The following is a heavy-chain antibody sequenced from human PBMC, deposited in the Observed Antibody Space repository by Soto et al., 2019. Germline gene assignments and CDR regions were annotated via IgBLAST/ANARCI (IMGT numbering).Heavy chain of an antibody. J-gene: IGHJ5*02. CDR3: AREVDTAVGSWFDP. CDR2: IYYSGST. CDR1: GGSISSGGYY. Sequence: SETLSLTCTVSGGSISSGGYYWSWIRQHPGKGLEWIGYIYYSGSTYYNPSLKSRVTISVDTSKNQFSLKLSSVTAADTAVYYCAREVDTAVGSWFDPWGQGTLVTVSS. V-gene: IGHV4-31*03. D-gene: IGHD5-18*01.